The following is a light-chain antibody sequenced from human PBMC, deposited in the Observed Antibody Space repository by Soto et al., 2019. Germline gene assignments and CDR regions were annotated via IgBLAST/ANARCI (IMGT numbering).Light chain of an antibody. CDR1: SSNIGAGYG. CDR2: GNN. J-gene: IGLJ2*01. CDR3: QSYDSSLSVL. V-gene: IGLV1-40*01. Sequence: QSVLTQAPSVSGAPGQRVTISCTGGSSNIGAGYGVHWYQHLPGTAPKLLIYGNNNRPSGVPDRFSASKSGTSASLAITGLQADDEADYYCQSYDSSLSVLFGGGTQLTVL.